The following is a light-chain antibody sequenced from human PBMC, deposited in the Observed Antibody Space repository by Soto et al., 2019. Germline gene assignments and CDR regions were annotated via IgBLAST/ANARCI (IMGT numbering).Light chain of an antibody. CDR3: ISYTSASTLLYL. J-gene: IGLJ1*01. V-gene: IGLV2-14*01. Sequence: QSALTQPASVSGSPGQSITISCTGTSSDVGGYNYVSWYQQHPGIAPKLLIYGVTNRPSGVSTRFSGSKSVNTASLTISGFQAEDEADYHCISYTSASTLLYLFGTGTKLTVL. CDR1: SSDVGGYNY. CDR2: GVT.